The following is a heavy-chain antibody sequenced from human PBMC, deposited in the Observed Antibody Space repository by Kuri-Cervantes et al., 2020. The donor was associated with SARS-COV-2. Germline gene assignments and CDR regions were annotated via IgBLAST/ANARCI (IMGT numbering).Heavy chain of an antibody. D-gene: IGHD3-3*01. CDR2: IYYTGNT. J-gene: IGHJ5*02. V-gene: IGHV4-39*01. CDR3: ARSPDLWWFDP. CDR1: RGSISSSSYY. Sequence: SETLSLTCTVSRGSISSSSYYWGWIRQPPGKGLEWIGSIYYTGNTYYNPSLNSRVTMSVDTSKNQFSLKVSSVTAADTAVYYCARSPDLWWFDPWGQGTLVTVSS.